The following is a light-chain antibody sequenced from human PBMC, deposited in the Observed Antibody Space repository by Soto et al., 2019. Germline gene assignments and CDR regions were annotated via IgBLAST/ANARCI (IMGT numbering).Light chain of an antibody. V-gene: IGLV1-44*01. Sequence: QSVLTQPPSTSGTPGQRVTISCSGGSSNIGTYTVSWYQQFPETAPKLLIYGSNQRPSGVPDRFSCSKSGTSASLSIGGLQSEDEADYYCAAWDDSLNGPTFGGGTQLTVL. CDR1: SSNIGTYT. CDR3: AAWDDSLNGPT. CDR2: GSN. J-gene: IGLJ2*01.